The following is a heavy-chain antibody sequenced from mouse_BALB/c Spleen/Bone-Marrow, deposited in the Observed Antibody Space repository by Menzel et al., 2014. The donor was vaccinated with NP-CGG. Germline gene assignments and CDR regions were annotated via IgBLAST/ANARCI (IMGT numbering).Heavy chain of an antibody. CDR3: ARPYYGLYAMDY. V-gene: IGHV2-9*02. D-gene: IGHD1-2*01. J-gene: IGHJ4*01. CDR2: IWAGGST. Sequence: QVQLQQSGPGLVAPSQSLSITCTVSGFSLTNYGVHWVRQPPGKGLEWLGVIWAGGSTNYNSALMSRLSISKDNSKSQVFLKMNSLQTDDTAMYYCARPYYGLYAMDYWGQRTSVTVSS. CDR1: GFSLTNYG.